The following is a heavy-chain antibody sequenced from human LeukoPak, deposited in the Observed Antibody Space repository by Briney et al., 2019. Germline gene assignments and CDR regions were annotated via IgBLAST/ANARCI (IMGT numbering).Heavy chain of an antibody. Sequence: ASVKVSCKASGYTFTKYYMHWVRQAPGQGLGWMGIINPSGGSTSYAQKFEGRVTMTRDTSTSTVYMELSSLRSEDTAVYYCARDRYSSSYENYYFEYWGQGTLVTVSS. J-gene: IGHJ4*02. CDR1: GYTFTKYY. CDR3: ARDRYSSSYENYYFEY. V-gene: IGHV1-46*01. D-gene: IGHD6-6*01. CDR2: INPSGGST.